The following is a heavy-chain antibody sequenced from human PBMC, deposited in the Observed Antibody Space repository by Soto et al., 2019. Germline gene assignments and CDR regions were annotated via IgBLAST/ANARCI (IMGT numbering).Heavy chain of an antibody. J-gene: IGHJ6*03. V-gene: IGHV4-59*01. CDR1: GGSISSYY. CDR2: IYYSGST. D-gene: IGHD3-3*01. CDR3: ARGIITIFGVVPSHYYMDV. Sequence: SETLSLTCTVSGGSISSYYWSWIRQPPGKGLEWIGYIYYSGSTNYNPSLKSRVTISVDTSKNQFSLKLSSVTAADTAVYYCARGIITIFGVVPSHYYMDVWGKGTTVTVSS.